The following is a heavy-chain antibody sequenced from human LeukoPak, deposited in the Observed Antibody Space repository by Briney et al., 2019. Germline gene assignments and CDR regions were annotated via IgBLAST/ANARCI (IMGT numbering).Heavy chain of an antibody. D-gene: IGHD3-3*01. V-gene: IGHV1-18*01. J-gene: IGHJ5*02. CDR3: ARDFITIFGVPNWFDP. Sequence: ASVKVSCKASGYTFTSYGISWVRQAPGQGLEWMGWISAYNGNTNYAQKLQGRVTMTTDTSTSTAYMELRSLRSDDTAVYYCARDFITIFGVPNWFDPWGQGTLVTVSS. CDR1: GYTFTSYG. CDR2: ISAYNGNT.